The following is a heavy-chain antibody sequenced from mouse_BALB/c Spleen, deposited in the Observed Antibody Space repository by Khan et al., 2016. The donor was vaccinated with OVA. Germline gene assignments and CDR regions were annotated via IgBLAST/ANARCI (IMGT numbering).Heavy chain of an antibody. J-gene: IGHJ4*01. D-gene: IGHD2-13*01. CDR1: GYTFTSYG. CDR2: INPCTGYT. V-gene: IGHV1-4*01. Sequence: QVQLQQSGAELVKPGASVKMSCKASGYTFTSYGMHWVNQRPGQGLEWIGYINPCTGYTEYNQKVKGKATLTADTSSSTAYMELSSLTSEDSAVYYCARSFRDDSDLDYWGQGTSLTVSS. CDR3: ARSFRDDSDLDY.